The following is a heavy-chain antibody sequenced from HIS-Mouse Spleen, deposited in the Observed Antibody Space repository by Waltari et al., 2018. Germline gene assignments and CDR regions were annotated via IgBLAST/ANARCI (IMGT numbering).Heavy chain of an antibody. CDR1: GGSISSSSYY. D-gene: IGHD6-13*01. CDR3: AREIPYSSSWYDWYFDL. CDR2: IYYSGST. Sequence: QLQLQESGPGLVKPPETRSLTCTVSGGSISSSSYYWGWVRQPPGKGLEWIGSIYYSGSTSYNPSLKSRVTISVDTSKNQFSLKLSSVTAADTAVYYCAREIPYSSSWYDWYFDLWGRGTLVTVSS. J-gene: IGHJ2*01. V-gene: IGHV4-39*07.